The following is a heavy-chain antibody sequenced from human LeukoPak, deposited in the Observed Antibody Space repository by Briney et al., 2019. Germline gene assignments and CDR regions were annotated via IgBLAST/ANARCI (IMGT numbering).Heavy chain of an antibody. D-gene: IGHD2-2*01. J-gene: IGHJ4*02. CDR2: ISGDGGST. Sequence: PGGSLRLSCAASGFTFDDYAMHWVRQAPGKGLEWVSLISGDGGSTYYADPVKGRFTISRDNSKNSLYLQMNSLRIEDTALYYCAKSQGYCSSTSCRPYSTTWPFNYWGQGTLVTVAS. V-gene: IGHV3-43*02. CDR3: AKSQGYCSSTSCRPYSTTWPFNY. CDR1: GFTFDDYA.